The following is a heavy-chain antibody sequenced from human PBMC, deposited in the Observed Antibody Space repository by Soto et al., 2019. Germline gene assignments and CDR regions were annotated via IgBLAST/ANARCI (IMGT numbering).Heavy chain of an antibody. CDR1: GSTFSSSE. Sequence: GGSLRLSCAASGSTFSSSEMHWVRQAPGKGLEWVSYISKSSSVIYYADSVKGRFTISRDNAKNLLYLQMNSLRAEDTAVYFCASVSLRFSYGIDVWGQGTTVTVSS. CDR2: ISKSSSVI. V-gene: IGHV3-48*03. J-gene: IGHJ6*02. D-gene: IGHD3-3*01. CDR3: ASVSLRFSYGIDV.